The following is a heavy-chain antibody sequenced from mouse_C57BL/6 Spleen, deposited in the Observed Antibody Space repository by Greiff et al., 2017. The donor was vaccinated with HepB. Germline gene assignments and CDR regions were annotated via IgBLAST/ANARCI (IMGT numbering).Heavy chain of an antibody. V-gene: IGHV1-52*01. CDR1: GYTFTSYW. CDR2: IDPSDSET. CDR3: AREGRFALAY. J-gene: IGHJ3*01. Sequence: QVQLQQPGAELVRPGSSVKLSCKASGYTFTSYWMHWVKQRPIQGLEWIGNIDPSDSETHYNQKFKDKATLTVDKSSSTAYMQLSSLTSEDSAVYYCAREGRFALAYWGQGTLVTVSA.